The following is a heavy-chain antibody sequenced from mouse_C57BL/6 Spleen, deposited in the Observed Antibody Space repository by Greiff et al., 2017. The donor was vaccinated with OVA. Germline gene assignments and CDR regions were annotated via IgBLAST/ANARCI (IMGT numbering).Heavy chain of an antibody. CDR3: ARYRDYGDD. CDR1: GYTFTSYW. J-gene: IGHJ2*01. CDR2: IHPNSGST. V-gene: IGHV1-64*01. D-gene: IGHD1-1*02. Sequence: VKLMESGAELVKPGASVKLSCKASGYTFTSYWMHWVKQRPGQGLEWIGMIHPNSGSTNYNEKFKSKATLTVDKSSSTAYMQLSSLTSEDSAVXYCARYRDYGDDWGQGTTLTVSS.